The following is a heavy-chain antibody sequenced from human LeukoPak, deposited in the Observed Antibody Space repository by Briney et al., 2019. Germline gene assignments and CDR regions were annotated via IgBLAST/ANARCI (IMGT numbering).Heavy chain of an antibody. Sequence: SETLSLTCTVSGGSITGYYWSWIRQPPGRGLEWIGQIYYTGGTSYNPSLKSRVTISVDTSKNQFSLKLSSVTAADTAMYYCLRHSSSWRFAFDSWGRGTLVTVSS. CDR3: LRHSSSWRFAFDS. CDR2: IYYTGGT. V-gene: IGHV4-59*01. D-gene: IGHD6-13*01. J-gene: IGHJ4*02. CDR1: GGSITGYY.